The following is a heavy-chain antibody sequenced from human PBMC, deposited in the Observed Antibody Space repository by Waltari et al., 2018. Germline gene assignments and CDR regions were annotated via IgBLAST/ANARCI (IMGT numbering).Heavy chain of an antibody. CDR1: GGSISSSSFY. Sequence: QLQLQESGPGLVKPSETLSLTCTVSGGSISSSSFYWGWIRQPPGKGLEWIGSIYYTGTTYYNPSLKSRVTISVDTFKTQFSLKLSSVTAADTAVYYCATYSSSWGWFDPWGQGTLVTVSS. V-gene: IGHV4-39*01. J-gene: IGHJ5*02. CDR2: IYYTGTT. D-gene: IGHD6-13*01. CDR3: ATYSSSWGWFDP.